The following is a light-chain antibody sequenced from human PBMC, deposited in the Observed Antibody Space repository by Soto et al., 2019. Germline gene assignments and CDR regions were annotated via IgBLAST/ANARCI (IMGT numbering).Light chain of an antibody. CDR3: QQRSTWS. CDR1: QSVSSY. Sequence: EIVLTQSTATLSLSPGETATLSCRASQSVSSYLAWYQQKPGQTPRHLIYDASNRATGIPARFSGSGSGTDFTLTISRLEPEDFAVYYCQQRSTWSFGQGTRLDIK. CDR2: DAS. J-gene: IGKJ5*01. V-gene: IGKV3-11*01.